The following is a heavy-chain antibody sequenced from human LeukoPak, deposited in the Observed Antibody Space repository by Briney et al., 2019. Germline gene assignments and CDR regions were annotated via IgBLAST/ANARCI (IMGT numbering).Heavy chain of an antibody. CDR2: INPNSGGT. CDR3: ARALIQYYYYGVDV. V-gene: IGHV1-2*02. CDR1: GYTFTGYY. J-gene: IGHJ6*02. D-gene: IGHD5-18*01. Sequence: ASVKVSCKASGYTFTGYYMHWVRQAPGQGLEWMGWINPNSGGTNYAQKFQGRVTMTRDTSISTAYMELSRLRSDDTAVYYCARALIQYYYYGVDVWGQGTTVTVSS.